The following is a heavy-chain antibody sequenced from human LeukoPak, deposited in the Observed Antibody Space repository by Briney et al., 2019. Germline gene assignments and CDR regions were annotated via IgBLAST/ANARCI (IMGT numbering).Heavy chain of an antibody. V-gene: IGHV3-53*01. D-gene: IGHD7-27*01. CDR3: ARDGSGVPTDY. Sequence: GGSLRLSCAASGFTVSSNYMSWVRQAPGKGLEWVSVIYSGGSTYYADSVKGRFTISRDNAKNSLYLQMDSLRAEDTAVYYCARDGSGVPTDYWGQGTLVTVSS. J-gene: IGHJ4*02. CDR1: GFTVSSNY. CDR2: IYSGGST.